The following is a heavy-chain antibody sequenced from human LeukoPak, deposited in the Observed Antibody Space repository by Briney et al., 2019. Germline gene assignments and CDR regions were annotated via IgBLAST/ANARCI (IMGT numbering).Heavy chain of an antibody. D-gene: IGHD2-15*01. CDR1: GYTFTGYY. CDR2: IDPNSGGT. CDR3: ARDVGSGGAFAFDI. Sequence: GASVKVSCKASGYTFTGYYMHWVRQAPGQGLEWMAWIDPNSGGTNYAQRFQGRVTMTRDTSIGTAYMELRRLRSDDTAMYYCARDVGSGGAFAFDIWGRGTMVTVSS. J-gene: IGHJ3*02. V-gene: IGHV1-2*02.